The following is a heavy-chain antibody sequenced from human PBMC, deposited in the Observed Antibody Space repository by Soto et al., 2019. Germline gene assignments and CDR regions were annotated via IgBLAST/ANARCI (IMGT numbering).Heavy chain of an antibody. CDR2: ISYDGSNK. CDR3: AKGGITIIVFNYFDY. D-gene: IGHD3-22*01. J-gene: IGHJ4*02. Sequence: QVQLVESGGGVVQPGRSLRLSCAASGFTFSSYGMHWVRQAPGKGLEWVAVISYDGSNKYNADSVKGRFTISRDNSKNTLYLQMNSLRAEDTAVYYCAKGGITIIVFNYFDYWGQGTQVTVSS. CDR1: GFTFSSYG. V-gene: IGHV3-30*18.